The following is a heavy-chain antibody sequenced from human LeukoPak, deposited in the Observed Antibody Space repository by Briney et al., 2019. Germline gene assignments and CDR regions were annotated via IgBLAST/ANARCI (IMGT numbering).Heavy chain of an antibody. CDR2: ISSSSSYI. D-gene: IGHD3-10*01. Sequence: KTGGSLRLSCAASGFTFSSYSMNWVRQAPGKGLEWVSSISSSSSYIYYADSVKGRFTISRDNSKNTLYLQMNSLRAEDTAVYYCARDKRYGSGSYGALGGVDYWGQGTLVTVSS. CDR3: ARDKRYGSGSYGALGGVDY. CDR1: GFTFSSYS. V-gene: IGHV3-21*01. J-gene: IGHJ4*02.